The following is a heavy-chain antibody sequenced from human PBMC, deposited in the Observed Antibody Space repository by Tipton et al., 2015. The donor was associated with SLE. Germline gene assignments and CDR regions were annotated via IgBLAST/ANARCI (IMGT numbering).Heavy chain of an antibody. CDR3: ARHSGYDSSGLYDY. D-gene: IGHD3-22*01. V-gene: IGHV5-51*01. Sequence: QLVQSGAKVKKPGESLKISCKGSGYSFITYWIGWVRQMPGKGLEWMGIIYPGDSDTRYSPPFQGQVTISADKSLSTAYLQWSSLKASDSAMYYCARHSGYDSSGLYDYWGQGTLVTVSS. CDR1: GYSFITYW. J-gene: IGHJ4*02. CDR2: IYPGDSDT.